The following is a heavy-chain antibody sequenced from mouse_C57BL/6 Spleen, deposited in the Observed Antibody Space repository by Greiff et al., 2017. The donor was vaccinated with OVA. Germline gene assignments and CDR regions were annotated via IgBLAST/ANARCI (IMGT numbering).Heavy chain of an antibody. CDR1: GYTFTSYW. CDR2: IDPSDSYT. J-gene: IGHJ2*01. V-gene: IGHV1-69*01. Sequence: QVQLQQPGAELVMPGASVKLSCKASGYTFTSYWMHWVKQRPGQGLEWIGEIDPSDSYTNYNQKFKGKSTLTVDKSSSTAYMQLSSLTSEDSAVYYCARYGRFVGSSYFDYWGQGTTLTVSS. D-gene: IGHD1-1*01. CDR3: ARYGRFVGSSYFDY.